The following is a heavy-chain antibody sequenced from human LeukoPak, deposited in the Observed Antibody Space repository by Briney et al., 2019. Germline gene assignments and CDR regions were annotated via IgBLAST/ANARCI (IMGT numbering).Heavy chain of an antibody. D-gene: IGHD3-3*01. J-gene: IGHJ5*02. CDR3: ARGQYDFWSGYRRNNWFDP. CDR1: GGSFSGYY. CDR2: INHSGST. V-gene: IGHV4-34*01. Sequence: SETLSLTCAVYGGSFSGYYWSWIRQPPGKGLGWIGEINHSGSTNYNPSLKSRVTISVDTFKNQFSLKLSSVTAADTAVYYCARGQYDFWSGYRRNNWFDPWGQGTLVTVSS.